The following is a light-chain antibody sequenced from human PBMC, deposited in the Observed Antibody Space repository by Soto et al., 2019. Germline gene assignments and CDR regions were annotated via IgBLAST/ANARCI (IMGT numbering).Light chain of an antibody. Sequence: EILMTQSPATLSVSPGERATLSCGARHSVSINLTSYKQNTDHAPTLRIYGASTRATGIRARFSGSGSGTEFNITISSLPSEAFEVYYCQQYNNWDSWTFGQGTKVDIK. J-gene: IGKJ1*01. CDR1: HSVSIN. CDR3: QQYNNWDSWT. V-gene: IGKV3-15*01. CDR2: GAS.